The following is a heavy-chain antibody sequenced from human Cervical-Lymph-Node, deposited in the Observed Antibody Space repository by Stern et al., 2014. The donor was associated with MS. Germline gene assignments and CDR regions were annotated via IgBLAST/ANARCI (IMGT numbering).Heavy chain of an antibody. D-gene: IGHD5/OR15-5a*01. CDR2: IYSTGRV. CDR1: GGSISSGSHY. V-gene: IGHV4-61*02. Sequence: QVQLQESGPGLVKPSQTLSLTCTVSGGSISSGSHYWSWIRQPAGKGLEWVWRIYSTGRVDYNPSFKGRVTMSVDTSKDQFSLELRSVTAADTAMYYCAREWIYEVSWFDSWGQGSLVIVSS. J-gene: IGHJ5*01. CDR3: AREWIYEVSWFDS.